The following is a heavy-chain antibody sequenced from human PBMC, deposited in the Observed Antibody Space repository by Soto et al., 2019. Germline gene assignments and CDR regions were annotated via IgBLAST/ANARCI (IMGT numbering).Heavy chain of an antibody. CDR2: ISVYNGNT. Sequence: QDQLVQSGAEVKKPGASLKVSCKASGYSFTNYGISWVRQAPGQGLEWMAWISVYNGNTHYAQNLQGRVTVTTDTSTSTAYVELRSLSSDDTAMYDCARNEDYYDYGSYVLGQVTTVGVSS. CDR3: ARNEDYYDYGSYV. V-gene: IGHV1-18*01. J-gene: IGHJ6*01. CDR1: GYSFTNYG.